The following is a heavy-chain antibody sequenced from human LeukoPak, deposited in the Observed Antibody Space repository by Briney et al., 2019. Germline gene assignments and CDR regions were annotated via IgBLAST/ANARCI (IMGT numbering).Heavy chain of an antibody. Sequence: SETLSLTCAVYGESFSGYYWSWIRQPPGKGLEWIGEINHSGSTNYNPSLKSRVTISVDTSKNQFSLKLSSVTAADTAVYYCARAAGYSYGPGRYWGQGTLVTVSS. V-gene: IGHV4-34*01. CDR3: ARAAGYSYGPGRY. CDR2: INHSGST. D-gene: IGHD5-18*01. J-gene: IGHJ4*02. CDR1: GESFSGYY.